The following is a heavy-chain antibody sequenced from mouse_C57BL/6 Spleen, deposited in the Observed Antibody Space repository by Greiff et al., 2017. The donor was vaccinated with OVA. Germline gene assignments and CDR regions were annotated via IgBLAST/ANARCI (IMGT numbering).Heavy chain of an antibody. CDR1: GYSITSGYY. J-gene: IGHJ4*01. Sequence: ESGPGLVKPSQSLSLTCSVTGYSITSGYYWNWIRQFPGNKLEWMGYISYDGSNNYNTSLKNRISITRDTSKNQFFLKFNSVTTEDTATYYCARDVAMDNWGQGTSVTVSS. CDR3: ARDVAMDN. CDR2: ISYDGSN. V-gene: IGHV3-6*01.